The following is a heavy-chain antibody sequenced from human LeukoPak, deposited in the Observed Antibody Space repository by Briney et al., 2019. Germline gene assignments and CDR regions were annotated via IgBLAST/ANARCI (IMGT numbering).Heavy chain of an antibody. V-gene: IGHV4-59*01. CDR3: ARVPSRYYYGSGSYHSSAQFDP. D-gene: IGHD3-10*01. CDR2: IYYSGST. J-gene: IGHJ5*02. Sequence: SETLSLTCTVSGGSISSYYWSWIRQPPGKGLEWIGYIYYSGSTNYNPSLKSRVTISVDTSKNQFSLKLSSVTAADTAVYYCARVPSRYYYGSGSYHSSAQFDPWGQGTLVTVSS. CDR1: GGSISSYY.